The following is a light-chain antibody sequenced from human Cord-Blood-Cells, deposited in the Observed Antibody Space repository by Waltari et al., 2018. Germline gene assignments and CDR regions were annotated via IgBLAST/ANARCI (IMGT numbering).Light chain of an antibody. CDR3: CSYAGSSTLV. V-gene: IGLV2-23*01. Sequence: QSALTQPASVSGSPGQSITISCTGTSSDVGSYNLVSWYQQHPGKAPKLRIYEGSKRASGFSNRFSCSNSGNTASLSISGLQAEDEADYYCCSYAGSSTLVFGGGTKLTVL. J-gene: IGLJ3*02. CDR1: SSDVGSYNL. CDR2: EGS.